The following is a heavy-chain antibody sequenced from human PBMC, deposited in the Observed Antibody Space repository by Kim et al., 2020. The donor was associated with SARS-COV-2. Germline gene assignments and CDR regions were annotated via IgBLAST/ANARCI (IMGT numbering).Heavy chain of an antibody. Sequence: PVQHRLTIARDNAKNSLSLQMNNLRAEDTAVYYSARVASSSWDFDYWGQGTLVTVSS. D-gene: IGHD6-13*01. V-gene: IGHV3-11*06. CDR3: ARVASSSWDFDY. J-gene: IGHJ4*03.